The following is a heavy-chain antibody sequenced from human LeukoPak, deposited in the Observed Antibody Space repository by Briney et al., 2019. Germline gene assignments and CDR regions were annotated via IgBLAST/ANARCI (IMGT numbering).Heavy chain of an antibody. CDR1: GFTFSSYS. J-gene: IGHJ4*02. CDR3: AGNSGSYSPFDY. Sequence: PGGSLRLSCAASGFTFSSYSMNWVRQAPGKGLEWVSSISSSSSYIYYADSVKGRFTISRDNAKNSLYLQMNSLRAEDTAVYYCAGNSGSYSPFDYWGQGTLVTVSS. CDR2: ISSSSSYI. V-gene: IGHV3-21*01. D-gene: IGHD1-26*01.